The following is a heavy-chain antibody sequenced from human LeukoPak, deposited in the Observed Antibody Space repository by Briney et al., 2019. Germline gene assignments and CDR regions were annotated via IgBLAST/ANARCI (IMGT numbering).Heavy chain of an antibody. D-gene: IGHD5-12*01. CDR1: GGSISSYY. Sequence: PSETLSLTCTVSGGSISSYYWSWIRQPPGKGLEWLGYIYYSGSTNYNPSLKSRVTISVDTSKNQFSLKLSSVTAADTAVYYCARLSSGYDPWYFDYWGQGTFWFDPWGQGTLVTVSS. V-gene: IGHV4-59*08. J-gene: IGHJ5*02. CDR3: ARLSSGYDPWYFDYWGQGTFWFDP. CDR2: IYYSGST.